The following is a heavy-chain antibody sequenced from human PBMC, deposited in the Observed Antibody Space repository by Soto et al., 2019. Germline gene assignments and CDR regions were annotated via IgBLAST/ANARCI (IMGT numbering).Heavy chain of an antibody. CDR2: INPKSGGP. V-gene: IGHV1-2*02. Sequence: ASVKVSCKASGGTFSSYAISWVRQAPGQGLEWMGGINPKSGGPKYVPKFQGRVTVTRDTSTSTAYMELNRLTSDDTAVYYCASEDCRNTNCLKGFDYWGQGTLVTLSS. CDR3: ASEDCRNTNCLKGFDY. CDR1: GGTFSSYA. J-gene: IGHJ4*02. D-gene: IGHD2-15*01.